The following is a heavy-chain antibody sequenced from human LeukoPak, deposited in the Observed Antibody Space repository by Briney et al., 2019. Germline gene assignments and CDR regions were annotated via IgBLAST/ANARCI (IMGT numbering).Heavy chain of an antibody. CDR3: ARDLGRGGGNYYFDF. CDR1: GGSISGYY. CDR2: IYYSETS. D-gene: IGHD2-15*01. J-gene: IGHJ4*02. V-gene: IGHV4-59*01. Sequence: SETLSLTCTVSGGSISGYYWSWMRQPPGKELEWIGCIYYSETSNYNPSLKSRVTISADTSKNQFSLKLTSVTAADTAVYYCARDLGRGGGNYYFDFWGQGILVTVSS.